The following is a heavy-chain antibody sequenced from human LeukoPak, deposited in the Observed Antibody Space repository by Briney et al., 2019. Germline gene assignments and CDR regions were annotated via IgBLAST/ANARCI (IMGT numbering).Heavy chain of an antibody. D-gene: IGHD4-23*01. V-gene: IGHV3-21*01. CDR3: ARDAATVVTKYFDY. Sequence: GGSLRLSRAASGFTFSSYSMNWVRQAPGKGLEWVSSISSSSSYIYYADSVKGRFTISRDNAKNSLYLQMNSLRAEDTAVYYCARDAATVVTKYFDYWGQGTLVTVSS. J-gene: IGHJ4*02. CDR2: ISSSSSYI. CDR1: GFTFSSYS.